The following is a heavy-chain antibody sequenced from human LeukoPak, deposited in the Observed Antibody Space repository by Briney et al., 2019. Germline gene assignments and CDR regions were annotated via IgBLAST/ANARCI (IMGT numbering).Heavy chain of an antibody. V-gene: IGHV1-2*02. D-gene: IGHD6-13*01. Sequence: ASVKASCKASGYTFTGYYMHWVRQAPGQGLEWMEWINPNSGGTNYAQKFQGRVTMTRDTSISTAYMELSRLRSDDTAVYYCARDLLAAAYNYYYYGMDVWGQGTTVTVSS. CDR2: INPNSGGT. J-gene: IGHJ6*02. CDR1: GYTFTGYY. CDR3: ARDLLAAAYNYYYYGMDV.